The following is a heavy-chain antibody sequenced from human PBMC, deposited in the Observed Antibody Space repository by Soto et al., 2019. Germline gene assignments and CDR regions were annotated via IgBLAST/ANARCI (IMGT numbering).Heavy chain of an antibody. D-gene: IGHD3-16*01. CDR2: ISAYNGNT. V-gene: IGHV1-18*01. J-gene: IGHJ4*02. CDR1: GYTFTSYG. Sequence: ASVKVSCKASGYTFTSYGISWVRQAPGQGLEWMGWISAYNGNTNYAQRLQGRVTMTTDTSTSTAYMELRSLRSDDTAVYYCARGYYDYIWGEMDYWGQGTLVTVSS. CDR3: ARGYYDYIWGEMDY.